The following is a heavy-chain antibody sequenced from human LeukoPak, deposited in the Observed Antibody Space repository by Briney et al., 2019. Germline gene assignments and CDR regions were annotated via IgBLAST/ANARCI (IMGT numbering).Heavy chain of an antibody. J-gene: IGHJ4*02. Sequence: GGSLRLSCAASGFTFSSYWMSWVRQAPGKGLEWVANIKQDGSEKYYVDSVKGRFTISRDNAKNSLYLQMNSLRAEDTAVYYCAREGIVVVPASAPDYWGQGTLVTVSS. D-gene: IGHD2-2*01. CDR3: AREGIVVVPASAPDY. CDR1: GFTFSSYW. CDR2: IKQDGSEK. V-gene: IGHV3-7*03.